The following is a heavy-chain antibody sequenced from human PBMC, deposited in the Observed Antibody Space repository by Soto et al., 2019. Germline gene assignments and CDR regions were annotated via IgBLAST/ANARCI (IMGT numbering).Heavy chain of an antibody. D-gene: IGHD5-18*01. J-gene: IGHJ4*02. V-gene: IGHV3-9*01. CDR2: ISWNSGSI. Sequence: EVQLVESGGGLVQPGRSLRLSCAASGFTFDDYAMHWVRQAPGKGLEWVSGISWNSGSIGYADSVKGRFTISRDNAKNSLYLQMNSLRAEDTPLYYCAKAVGSYGNFDYWGQGTLVTVSS. CDR1: GFTFDDYA. CDR3: AKAVGSYGNFDY.